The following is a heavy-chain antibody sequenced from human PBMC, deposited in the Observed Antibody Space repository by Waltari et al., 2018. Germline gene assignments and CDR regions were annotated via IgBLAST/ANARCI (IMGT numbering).Heavy chain of an antibody. J-gene: IGHJ5*02. V-gene: IGHV1-69*01. CDR1: GGTFSSYA. CDR2: IIPTFAPA. CDR3: ASAIAAAGTLLAWFDP. Sequence: QVQLVQSGAEVKKPGSSVKVSCKASGGTFSSYAISWVRQAPGQGLEWMGGIIPTFAPANYAQKFPGRVTITAYESTSTAYMELSSLRSEDTAVYYCASAIAAAGTLLAWFDPWGQGTLVTVSS. D-gene: IGHD6-13*01.